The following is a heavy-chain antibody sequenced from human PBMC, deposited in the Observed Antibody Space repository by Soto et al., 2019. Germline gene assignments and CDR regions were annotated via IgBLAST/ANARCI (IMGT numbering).Heavy chain of an antibody. D-gene: IGHD2-2*02. V-gene: IGHV4-61*01. CDR2: ICSSGST. J-gene: IGHJ6*02. CDR1: GGSVSSVSHC. CDR3: SRFVRSCSGTTCYTRADV. Sequence: SETLSLTCTVSGGSVSSVSHCWSWIRQPPGKRLEWFGFICSSGSTNYNPSLKSRVTTSVDTSKNQFSLKLRSVIVADTAVYHCSRFVRSCSGTTCYTRADVWGQGTTVTVSS.